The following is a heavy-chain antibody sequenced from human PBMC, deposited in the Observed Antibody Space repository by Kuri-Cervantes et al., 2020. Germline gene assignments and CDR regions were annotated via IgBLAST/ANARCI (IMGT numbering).Heavy chain of an antibody. CDR3: AREGSGYDSYYYYYMDV. V-gene: IGHV3-30*02. J-gene: IGHJ6*03. CDR2: IRYDGSNK. D-gene: IGHD5-12*01. Sequence: GESLKISCAASGFTFSSYGMHWVRQAPGKGLEWVAFIRYDGSNKYYADSVKARFTISRDNAKNALYLQINNLRAEDTAVYYCAREGSGYDSYYYYYMDVWGKGTAVTVSS. CDR1: GFTFSSYG.